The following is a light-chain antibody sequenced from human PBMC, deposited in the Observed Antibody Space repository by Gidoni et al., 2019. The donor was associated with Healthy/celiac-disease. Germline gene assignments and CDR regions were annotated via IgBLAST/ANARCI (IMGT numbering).Light chain of an antibody. CDR3: QQYNSYSVH. CDR2: KAS. Sequence: DIQMTQSPSTLSASVGDRVTITCRASQSISSWLAWYQQKPGKAPKLLIYKASSLESGVPSRFSGSGSGTEFTLTISSLQPDDFATYYCQQYNSYSVHFGQXTKLEIK. J-gene: IGKJ2*01. CDR1: QSISSW. V-gene: IGKV1-5*03.